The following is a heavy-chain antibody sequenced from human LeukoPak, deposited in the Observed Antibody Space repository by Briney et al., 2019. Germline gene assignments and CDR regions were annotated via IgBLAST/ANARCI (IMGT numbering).Heavy chain of an antibody. D-gene: IGHD3-3*01. V-gene: IGHV3-74*01. CDR3: ARAPSEIGGYYPEYFRH. Sequence: GGSLRLSCAASGFTFSTYWMHWVRQAPGKGLVWVSRIKSDGSTNYADSVKGRFTISRDNAKNTLSLQMNSLRPEDTGVYYCARAPSEIGGYYPEYFRHWGQGTLVTVSS. J-gene: IGHJ1*01. CDR2: IKSDGST. CDR1: GFTFSTYW.